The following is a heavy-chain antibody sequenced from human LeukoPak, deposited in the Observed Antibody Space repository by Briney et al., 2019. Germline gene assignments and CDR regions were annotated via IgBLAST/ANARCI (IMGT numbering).Heavy chain of an antibody. Sequence: GGSLRLSCAASGFTFSDYYMSWTRQAPGKGLEGVSYISSSGSTIYYADSVKGRFTISRDNAKNSLYLQMNSLRAEDTAVYYCARVKDDILTGAHFDYWGQGTLVTVSS. CDR2: ISSSGSTI. J-gene: IGHJ4*02. D-gene: IGHD3-9*01. V-gene: IGHV3-11*01. CDR3: ARVKDDILTGAHFDY. CDR1: GFTFSDYY.